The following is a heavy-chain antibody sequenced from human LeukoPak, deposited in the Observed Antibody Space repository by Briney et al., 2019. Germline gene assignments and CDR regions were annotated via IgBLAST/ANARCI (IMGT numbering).Heavy chain of an antibody. D-gene: IGHD3-10*01. J-gene: IGHJ6*02. CDR1: GDSVSSNSAA. CDR3: ARDGVWFGELSYYYYGMDV. V-gene: IGHV6-1*01. CDR2: TYYRSKWYN. Sequence: SQTLSLTCAISGDSVSSNSAAWDWIRQSPSRGLEWLGRTYYRSKWYNDYAVSVKSRRTINPDTSKNQFSLQLNSVTPEDTAVYYCARDGVWFGELSYYYYGMDVWGQGTTVTVSS.